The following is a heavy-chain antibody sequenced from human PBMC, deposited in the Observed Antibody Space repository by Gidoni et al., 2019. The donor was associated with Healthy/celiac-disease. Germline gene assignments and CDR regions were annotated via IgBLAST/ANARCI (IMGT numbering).Heavy chain of an antibody. J-gene: IGHJ4*02. D-gene: IGHD6-19*01. CDR1: GGSISSYS. V-gene: IGHV4-4*07. CDR3: ARDLYSSGWYADYFDY. CDR2: IYTSGST. Sequence: QVQLQESGPGLVKPSETLSLTCTVSGGSISSYSWSWIRQPAGKGLAGIGRIYTSGSTNYNPSLKSRVTMSVDTSKNQFSLKLSSVTAADTAVYYCARDLYSSGWYADYFDYWGQGTLVTVSS.